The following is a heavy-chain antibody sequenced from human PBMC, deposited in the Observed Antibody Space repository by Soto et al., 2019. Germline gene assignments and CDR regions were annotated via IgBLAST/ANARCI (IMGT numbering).Heavy chain of an antibody. CDR1: GFTFSDYY. V-gene: IGHV3-11*05. D-gene: IGHD6-13*01. CDR2: ISSSSSYT. CDR3: ARVGQSSSWYRYFDRSGSYYFDY. J-gene: IGHJ4*02. Sequence: PGGSLRLSCAASGFTFSDYYMSWIRQAPGKGLERVSYISSSSSYTNYADSVKGRFTVSRDNSKNTLYLQMNSLRAEDTAVYYCARVGQSSSWYRYFDRSGSYYFDYWGQGTLVTVSS.